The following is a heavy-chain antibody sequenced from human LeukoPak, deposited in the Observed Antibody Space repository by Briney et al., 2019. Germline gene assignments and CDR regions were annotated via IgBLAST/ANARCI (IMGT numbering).Heavy chain of an antibody. CDR1: GVSISSSTYY. J-gene: IGHJ4*02. CDR3: ARVTPAGAWLGYFDY. CDR2: VHYSGGS. Sequence: SETLSLTCTVSGVSISSSTYYWGWLRQSPGKGLEWIGSVHYSGGSYYRPSLKRRVTISLNMSKNQFSLSLSSVTAADTAVYYLARVTPAGAWLGYFDYWGQGTLVTVSS. V-gene: IGHV4-39*07. D-gene: IGHD6-19*01.